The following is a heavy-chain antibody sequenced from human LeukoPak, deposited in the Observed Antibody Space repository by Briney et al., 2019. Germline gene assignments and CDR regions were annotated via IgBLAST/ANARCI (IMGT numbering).Heavy chain of an antibody. J-gene: IGHJ4*02. D-gene: IGHD3-10*01. Sequence: GGSLRLFCAASGFTFSSYEMNWVRQAPGRGLEWVSYISSCGSDIYYAASVKGRINISRHNAKNSLYLQMNSLRAEDTAIYYCARGKRGFDYWGQGTLVTVSS. CDR1: GFTFSSYE. CDR2: ISSCGSDI. CDR3: ARGKRGFDY. V-gene: IGHV3-48*03.